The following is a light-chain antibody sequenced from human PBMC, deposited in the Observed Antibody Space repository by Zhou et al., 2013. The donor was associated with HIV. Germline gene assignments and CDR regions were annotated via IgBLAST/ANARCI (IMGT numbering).Light chain of an antibody. J-gene: IGKJ2*01. V-gene: IGKV1-33*01. CDR1: HDITNY. CDR3: QQYDNLLMYT. Sequence: DIQMTQSPSSLSASVGDRVTITCQASHDITNYLNWYQQKPGKAPKLLIYDASNLEPGVPSRFSGSGSGTDFTFTISSLQPEDIATYYCQQYDNLLMYTFGPGDRSWRSN. CDR2: DAS.